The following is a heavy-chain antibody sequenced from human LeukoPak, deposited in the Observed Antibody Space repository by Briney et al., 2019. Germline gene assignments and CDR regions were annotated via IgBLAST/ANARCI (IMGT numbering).Heavy chain of an antibody. J-gene: IGHJ4*02. CDR1: GGSIGIYY. CDR2: THYSGTT. CDR3: ARHAQNFDSSFDY. D-gene: IGHD3-9*01. V-gene: IGHV4-59*08. Sequence: SETLFLTCTVSGGSIGIYYWSWIRQPPGKGLEWIAYTHYSGTTKYNPSLKSRVTISLDTSENQFSLKLSSVTAADTAIYYCARHAQNFDSSFDYWGQGTLVTVSS.